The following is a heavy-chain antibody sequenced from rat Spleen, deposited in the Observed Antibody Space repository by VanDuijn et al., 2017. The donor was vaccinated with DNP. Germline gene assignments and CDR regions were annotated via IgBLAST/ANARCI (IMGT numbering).Heavy chain of an antibody. CDR2: INFSGTT. J-gene: IGHJ1*01. V-gene: IGHV3-1*01. CDR3: TRGLRRVYWYFDF. D-gene: IGHD1-11*01. Sequence: EVQLQESGPGLVKPSQSLSLTCSVTGHSITSNYWAWIRRFPGNKMEWMGYINFSGTTNYNPSLKSRVSITRHTSKNQFFLHLNSVTTEDTATYYCTRGLRRVYWYFDFWGPGTMVTVSS. CDR1: GHSITSNY.